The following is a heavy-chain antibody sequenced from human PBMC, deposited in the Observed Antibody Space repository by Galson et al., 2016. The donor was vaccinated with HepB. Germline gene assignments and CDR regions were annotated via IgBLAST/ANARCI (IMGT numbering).Heavy chain of an antibody. CDR3: ARGNSIFGVLLREKRHWFDP. V-gene: IGHV4-4*02. D-gene: IGHD3-3*01. Sequence: ETLSLTCVVSGYSISRTNWWSWVRQPAGKGLEWIGEVYHNGATNYNPSLKSRVTMSVDKSSNQVSLKLTSVTAADTAVYYCARGNSIFGVLLREKRHWFDPWGQGTLVTVSS. CDR1: GYSISRTNW. J-gene: IGHJ5*02. CDR2: VYHNGAT.